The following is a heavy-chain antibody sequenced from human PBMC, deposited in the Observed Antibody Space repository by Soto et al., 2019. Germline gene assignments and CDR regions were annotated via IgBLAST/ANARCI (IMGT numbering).Heavy chain of an antibody. V-gene: IGHV3-48*02. CDR1: GFTFSSYS. D-gene: IGHD3-22*01. Sequence: GGSLRLSCAASGFTFSSYSRNWVRQAPGKGLEWVSYISSSSSTIYYADSVKGRFTISRDNAKNSLYLQMNSLRDEDTAVYYCARDGPLYYYDSSGYYGYYGMDVWGQGTTVTVSS. CDR3: ARDGPLYYYDSSGYYGYYGMDV. CDR2: ISSSSSTI. J-gene: IGHJ6*02.